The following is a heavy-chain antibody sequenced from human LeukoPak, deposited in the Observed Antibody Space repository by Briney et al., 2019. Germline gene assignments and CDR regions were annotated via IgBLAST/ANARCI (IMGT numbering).Heavy chain of an antibody. CDR3: ARVATMVRVPLDALDI. CDR2: ISRSGSTR. CDR1: GFTFSACE. J-gene: IGHJ3*02. D-gene: IGHD3-10*01. Sequence: RSGGSLRLSCAISGFTFSACELTWVRQAPGKGLEWVSCISRSGSTRYYADSVKGRFTISRDNAKNSLYLQMNSLRAEDTAVYYCARVATMVRVPLDALDIWGQGTMVSVSS. V-gene: IGHV3-48*03.